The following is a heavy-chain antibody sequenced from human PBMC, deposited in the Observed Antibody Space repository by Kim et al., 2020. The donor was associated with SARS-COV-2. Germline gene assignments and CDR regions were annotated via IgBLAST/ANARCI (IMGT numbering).Heavy chain of an antibody. CDR2: INYSGST. CDR1: GGPISSSAYY. V-gene: IGHV4-39*01. CDR3: ARHSRIVVVPAAILA. Sequence: SETLSLTCTASGGPISSSAYYWVWIRPPPGKGWEWIGSINYSGSTYYNPSLKSLVTISVDTSKNQFSLKLTSVTAADTAVYYCARHSRIVVVPAAILAWGQGTLVTVSS. J-gene: IGHJ4*02. D-gene: IGHD2-2*01.